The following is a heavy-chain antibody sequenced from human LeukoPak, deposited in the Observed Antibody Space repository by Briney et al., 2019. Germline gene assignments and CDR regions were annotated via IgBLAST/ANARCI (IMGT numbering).Heavy chain of an antibody. V-gene: IGHV3-53*01. J-gene: IGHJ6*02. CDR1: GDSMTSNNW. CDR2: IYSGGST. Sequence: ETLSLTCAVSGDSMTSNNWWSWVRPAPGKGLEWVSVIYSGGSTYYADSVKGRFTISRDNSKNTLYLQMNSLRAEDTAVYYCASRFGGPSYGMDVWGQGTTVTVSS. D-gene: IGHD3-10*01. CDR3: ASRFGGPSYGMDV.